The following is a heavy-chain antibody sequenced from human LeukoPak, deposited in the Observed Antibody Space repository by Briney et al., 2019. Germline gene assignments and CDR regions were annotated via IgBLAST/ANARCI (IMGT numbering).Heavy chain of an antibody. D-gene: IGHD3-10*01. CDR3: AKVVVRGPMRDAFDI. V-gene: IGHV3-23*01. J-gene: IGHJ3*02. Sequence: VGAPRPSCAAPGFTFNSYAMSWVPPGPGKGAGGGLAISGSGGSTYYADSVKGRFTISRDNSKNTLYLQMNSLRAEDTAVYYCAKVVVRGPMRDAFDIWGQGTMVTVSS. CDR1: GFTFNSYA. CDR2: ISGSGGST.